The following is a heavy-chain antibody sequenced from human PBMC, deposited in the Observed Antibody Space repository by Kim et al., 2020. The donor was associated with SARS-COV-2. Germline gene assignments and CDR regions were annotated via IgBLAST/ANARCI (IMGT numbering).Heavy chain of an antibody. CDR3: ARQTFIAYYYYGMDV. Sequence: PSLKSRVTISVDTSKNQFSLKLSSVTAADTAVYYCARQTFIAYYYYGMDVWGQGTTVTVSS. V-gene: IGHV4-39*01. D-gene: IGHD3-16*02. J-gene: IGHJ6*02.